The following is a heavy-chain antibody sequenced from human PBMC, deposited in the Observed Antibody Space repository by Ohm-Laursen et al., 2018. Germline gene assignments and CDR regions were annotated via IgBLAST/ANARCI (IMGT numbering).Heavy chain of an antibody. CDR3: ARVPYSSGQTPWYFDL. V-gene: IGHV3-53*01. CDR2: IYSGGTT. Sequence: GSLRLSCSASGFTVSSNYMGWFRQAPGKGLEWVSIIYSGGTTYYADSGKGRFTISRDNSKNTLYLEMNSLRAEDTAVYYCARVPYSSGQTPWYFDLWGRGTLVTVSS. D-gene: IGHD6-19*01. CDR1: GFTVSSNY. J-gene: IGHJ2*01.